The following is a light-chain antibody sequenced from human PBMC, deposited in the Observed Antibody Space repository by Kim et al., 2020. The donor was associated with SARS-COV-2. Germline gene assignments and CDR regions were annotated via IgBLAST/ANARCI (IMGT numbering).Light chain of an antibody. Sequence: GGTVTRTCGSSTGAVTSGHYPYWFQQKPGQAPRTLIYATSNKHSWTPARFSGSLLGGKAALTLSGAQPEDEAEYYCLLSYSGAREVFGGGTQLTVL. V-gene: IGLV7-46*01. CDR1: TGAVTSGHY. J-gene: IGLJ2*01. CDR3: LLSYSGAREV. CDR2: ATS.